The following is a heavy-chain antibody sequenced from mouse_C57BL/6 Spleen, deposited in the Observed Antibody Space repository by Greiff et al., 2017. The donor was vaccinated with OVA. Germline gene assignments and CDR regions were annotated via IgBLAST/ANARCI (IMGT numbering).Heavy chain of an antibody. CDR3: ARDAAQVPFAY. CDR2: ISYDGSN. J-gene: IGHJ3*01. Sequence: EVKLMESGPGLVKPSQSLSLTCSVTGYSITSGYYWNWIRQFPGNKLEWMGYISYDGSNNYNPSLKNRISITRDTSKNQFFLKLNSVTTEDTATYYCARDAAQVPFAYWGQGTLVTVSA. V-gene: IGHV3-6*01. CDR1: GYSITSGYY. D-gene: IGHD3-2*02.